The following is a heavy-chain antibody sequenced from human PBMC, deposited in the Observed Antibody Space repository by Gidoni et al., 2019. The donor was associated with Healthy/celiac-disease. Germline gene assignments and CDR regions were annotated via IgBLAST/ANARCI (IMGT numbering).Heavy chain of an antibody. Sequence: QVQLVQSGAEVKKPGASVKVSCKASGYTFTSYYMHWVRQAPGQGLEWMGIINPSGGSTSYAQKFQGRVTMTRDTSTSTVYMELSSLRSEDTAVYYCAREAGTSMVRGVYIDYGMDVWGQGTTVTVSS. CDR1: GYTFTSYY. CDR3: AREAGTSMVRGVYIDYGMDV. CDR2: INPSGGST. V-gene: IGHV1-46*01. J-gene: IGHJ6*02. D-gene: IGHD3-10*01.